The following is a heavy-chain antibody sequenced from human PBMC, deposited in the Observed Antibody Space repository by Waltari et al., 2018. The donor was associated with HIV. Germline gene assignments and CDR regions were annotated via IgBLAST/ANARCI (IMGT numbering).Heavy chain of an antibody. Sequence: QVQLQASGPGLVKPSETLSLTCTVAGYCISRGYYVGWIRQPAVDVLEWIGSIYHSGSTYYNPSLKSRVTISVDTSKNQFSLKLSSVTAADTAVYYCAREGCSSTSCWSGGNWFDPWGQGTLVTVSS. CDR1: GYCISRGYY. V-gene: IGHV4-38-2*02. J-gene: IGHJ5*02. CDR2: IYHSGST. CDR3: AREGCSSTSCWSGGNWFDP. D-gene: IGHD2-2*01.